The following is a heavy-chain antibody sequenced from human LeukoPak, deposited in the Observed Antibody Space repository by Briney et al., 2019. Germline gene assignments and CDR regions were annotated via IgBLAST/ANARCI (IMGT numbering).Heavy chain of an antibody. CDR3: ATSTITGTISSFDY. CDR2: IFPGDSDT. D-gene: IGHD1-7*01. J-gene: IGHJ4*02. V-gene: IGHV5-51*01. CDR1: GYSFTNSW. Sequence: GESLKISCKGSGYSFTNSWIGGVRQMPGKGLEWMGIIFPGDSDTRYSPSFQGQVTISADKSISTAYLQWSSLKASDTAMYYCATSTITGTISSFDYWGQGTLVTVSS.